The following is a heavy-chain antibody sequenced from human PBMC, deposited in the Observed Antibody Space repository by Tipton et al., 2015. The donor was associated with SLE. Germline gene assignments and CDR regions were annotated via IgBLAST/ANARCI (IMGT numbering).Heavy chain of an antibody. D-gene: IGHD3-22*01. Sequence: TLSLTCTVSGGSISSSSYYWGWIRQPPGKGLEWIGSIYYSGSTYYNPSLKRRVTISVDTSKNQFSLKLSSVTAADTAVYYCARFRGYDSSGYYHFDYWGQGTLVTVSS. J-gene: IGHJ4*02. CDR1: GGSISSSSYY. CDR2: IYYSGST. CDR3: ARFRGYDSSGYYHFDY. V-gene: IGHV4-39*07.